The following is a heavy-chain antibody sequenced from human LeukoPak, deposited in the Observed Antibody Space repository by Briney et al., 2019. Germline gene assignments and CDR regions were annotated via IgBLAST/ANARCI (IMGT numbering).Heavy chain of an antibody. CDR1: GFTFSSYS. D-gene: IGHD2-2*01. Sequence: GGSLRLSCAASGFTFSSYSMNWVRQAPGKGLEWVSSISSSSSYIYYADSVKGRFTISRDNAKNSLYLQMNSLRAEDTAVYYCARDKVVVVPAAPDAFDIWGQGTMVTVSS. CDR3: ARDKVVVVPAAPDAFDI. J-gene: IGHJ3*02. V-gene: IGHV3-21*01. CDR2: ISSSSSYI.